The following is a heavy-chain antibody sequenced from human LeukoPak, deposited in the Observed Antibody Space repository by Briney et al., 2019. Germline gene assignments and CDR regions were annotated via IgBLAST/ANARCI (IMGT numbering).Heavy chain of an antibody. J-gene: IGHJ6*03. D-gene: IGHD6-25*01. CDR2: ISSSSSYI. CDR1: GFTFSSYS. V-gene: IGHV3-21*01. Sequence: GSLRLSCAASGFTFSSYSMNWVRQAPGKVLEWVSSISSSSSYIYYADSVKGRFTISRDNAENSLYLQMDSLRDEDTAVYYCARDPYSGGYGPYYYYMDVRGKGTTVTISS. CDR3: ARDPYSGGYGPYYYYMDV.